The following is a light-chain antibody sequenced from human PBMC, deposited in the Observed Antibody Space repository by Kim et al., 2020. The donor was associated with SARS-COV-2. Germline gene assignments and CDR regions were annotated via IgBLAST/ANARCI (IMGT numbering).Light chain of an antibody. J-gene: IGKJ5*01. CDR2: DAS. Sequence: LSPGERATLSCRAGQSVSSHLVWYQQKPGQAPRLLISDASNRATGIPARFSGSGSGTDFTLTISSLEPEDFAVYYCQQRANWPITSGQGTRLEIK. V-gene: IGKV3-11*01. CDR3: QQRANWPIT. CDR1: QSVSSH.